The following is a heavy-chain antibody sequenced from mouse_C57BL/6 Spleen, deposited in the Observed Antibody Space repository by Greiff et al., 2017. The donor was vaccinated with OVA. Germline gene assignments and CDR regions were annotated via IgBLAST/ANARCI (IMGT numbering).Heavy chain of an antibody. V-gene: IGHV1-64*01. CDR3: ARDGYYVDWYFDV. Sequence: VKLQQPGAELVKPGASVKLSCKASGYTFTSYWMHWVKQRPGQGLEWIGMIHPNSGSTNYNEKFKSKATLTVDKSSSTAYMQLSSLTSEDSAVYYCARDGYYVDWYFDVWGTGTTVTVSS. CDR2: IHPNSGST. CDR1: GYTFTSYW. J-gene: IGHJ1*03. D-gene: IGHD2-3*01.